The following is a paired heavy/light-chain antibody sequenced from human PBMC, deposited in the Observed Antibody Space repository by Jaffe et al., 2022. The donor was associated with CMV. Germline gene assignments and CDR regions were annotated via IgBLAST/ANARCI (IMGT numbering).Heavy chain of an antibody. D-gene: IGHD6-19*01. Sequence: EVQLVDSGGGLVQPGRSLRLSCTGSGFTFGDYGMSWVRQAPGEGLEWVGFIRSKTYGATTDYAASVRGRFTISRDDSKAIVYLQMDSLKTDDTAVYYCTRNGMWLALNLYYYYYMDVWGKGTTVTVSS. CDR2: IRSKTYGATT. V-gene: IGHV3-49*04. J-gene: IGHJ6*03. CDR3: TRNGMWLALNLYYYYYMDV. CDR1: GFTFGDYG.
Light chain of an antibody. CDR3: QQTYSIPRT. CDR1: QSVSSC. J-gene: IGKJ1*01. CDR2: ASS. Sequence: DIQVTQSPSSLSASVGDRVTITCRASQSVSSCLNWYQQQPGKAPNLLIYASSRLPSGVPSRFSGSGSGTDFALTISSLQPEDFATYYCQQTYSIPRTFGQGTKVEIK. V-gene: IGKV1-39*01.